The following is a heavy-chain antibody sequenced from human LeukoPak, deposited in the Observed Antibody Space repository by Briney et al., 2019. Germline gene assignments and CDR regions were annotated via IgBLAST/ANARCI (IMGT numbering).Heavy chain of an antibody. J-gene: IGHJ4*02. V-gene: IGHV3-7*01. Sequence: GGSLRLSCAASGFTFSSYWMSWVRQAPGKGLEWVANIKQDGSEKYYVDSVKGRFTISRDTAKNSLYLQMNSLRAEDTAVYYCARDAAYYYDSSGYSTFDYWGQGTLVTVSS. CDR1: GFTFSSYW. CDR2: IKQDGSEK. D-gene: IGHD3-22*01. CDR3: ARDAAYYYDSSGYSTFDY.